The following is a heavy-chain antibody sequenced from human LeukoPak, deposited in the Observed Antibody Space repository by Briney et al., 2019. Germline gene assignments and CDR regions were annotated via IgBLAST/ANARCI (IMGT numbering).Heavy chain of an antibody. J-gene: IGHJ4*02. Sequence: ASVKVSCKASGYTFTGYYMRWVRQAPGQGLEWMGWINPNSGGTNYAQKFQGWVTMTRDTSISTAYMELSRLRSDDTAVYYCARGIAAAGTVDYWGQGTLVTVSS. CDR1: GYTFTGYY. CDR2: INPNSGGT. V-gene: IGHV1-2*04. CDR3: ARGIAAAGTVDY. D-gene: IGHD6-13*01.